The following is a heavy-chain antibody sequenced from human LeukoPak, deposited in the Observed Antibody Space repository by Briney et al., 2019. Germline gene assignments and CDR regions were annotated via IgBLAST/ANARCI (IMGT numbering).Heavy chain of an antibody. CDR2: INSDGSST. V-gene: IGHV3-74*01. J-gene: IGHJ6*02. Sequence: GGSLRLSCAASGFTFSRTWMYWVRQAPGKGLVWVSRINSDGSSTTYADSVKGRFTISRNNAKNTAYLQMNSLRGEDTAVYFCARDWHYAMDVWGQGTTVTVSS. CDR1: GFTFSRTW. CDR3: ARDWHYAMDV.